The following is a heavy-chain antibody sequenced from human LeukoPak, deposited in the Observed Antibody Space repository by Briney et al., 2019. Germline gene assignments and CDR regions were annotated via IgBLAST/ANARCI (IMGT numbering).Heavy chain of an antibody. CDR3: AREQRYYDSSGYRYHYYGLDV. Sequence: SETLSLTCAVSGGSISSNNWWSWVRQPPGKGLEWIGEIYHSGTTNYNPSLKSRVTISIDKSKNQFSMKLSSVTAADTAVYYCAREQRYYDSSGYRYHYYGLDVWGQGTTVTVSS. D-gene: IGHD3-22*01. J-gene: IGHJ6*02. V-gene: IGHV4-4*02. CDR1: GGSISSNNW. CDR2: IYHSGTT.